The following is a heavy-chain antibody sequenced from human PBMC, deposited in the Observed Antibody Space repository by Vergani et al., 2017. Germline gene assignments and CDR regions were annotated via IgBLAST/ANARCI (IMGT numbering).Heavy chain of an antibody. Sequence: QVQLVESGGGVVQPGRSLRLSCAASGFTFSSYGMHWVRQAPGKGLEWVAVIWYDGSNKYYADSVKGRFTISRDNSKNTLHLQMNSLRAEDTAVYYCARDCSGGSCYYYYGMDVWGQGP. V-gene: IGHV3-33*01. CDR2: IWYDGSNK. D-gene: IGHD2-15*01. J-gene: IGHJ6*02. CDR3: ARDCSGGSCYYYYGMDV. CDR1: GFTFSSYG.